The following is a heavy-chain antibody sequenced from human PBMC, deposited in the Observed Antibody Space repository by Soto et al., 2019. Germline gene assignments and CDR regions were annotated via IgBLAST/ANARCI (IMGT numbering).Heavy chain of an antibody. CDR1: GFTFSDSP. D-gene: IGHD6-13*01. V-gene: IGHV3-73*02. J-gene: IGHJ6*02. CDR2: ISTKPHNYAT. Sequence: EVQLVESGGGLVQPGGSLKLSCAASGFTFSDSPIYWVRQVSGKGLEWVGRISTKPHNYATTYAGSVKGRFTISRDDSKNTAYLQMNSLKAEETAVYYCSSVKAGVWGQGTTVIVSS. CDR3: SSVKAGV.